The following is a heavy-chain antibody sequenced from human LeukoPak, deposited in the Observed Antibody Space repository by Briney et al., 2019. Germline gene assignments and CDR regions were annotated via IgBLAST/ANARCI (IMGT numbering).Heavy chain of an antibody. CDR1: GGSMSSYY. CDR2: IYYSGST. D-gene: IGHD4-23*01. V-gene: IGHV4-59*01. J-gene: IGHJ6*03. CDR3: ARQIREYSGHSGLYYYYMDV. Sequence: PSETLSLTCTVSGGSMSSYYWSWIRQSPGKGLEWIAYIYYSGSTVYSPSLKSRVTISVHTSKNQFSLRLSSVTAADTAIYYCARQIREYSGHSGLYYYYMDVWGKGTTVTVSS.